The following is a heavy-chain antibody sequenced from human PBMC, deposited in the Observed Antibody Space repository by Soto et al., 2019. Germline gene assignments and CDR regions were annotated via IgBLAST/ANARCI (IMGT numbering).Heavy chain of an antibody. Sequence: ASVKVSCKASGGTFDSYVISWLRQAPGQGLEWMGGIMPIFGTPNYAQKFRGRVTISADESTSTAYLELSSLTSDDTAVYYCARVHSSGIFYFVDPWGQGTLVTVSS. D-gene: IGHD3-10*01. CDR1: GGTFDSYV. CDR2: IMPIFGTP. CDR3: ARVHSSGIFYFVDP. V-gene: IGHV1-69*13. J-gene: IGHJ5*02.